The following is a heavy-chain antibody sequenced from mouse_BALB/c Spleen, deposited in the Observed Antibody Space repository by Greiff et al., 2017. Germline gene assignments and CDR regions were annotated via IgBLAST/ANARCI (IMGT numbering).Heavy chain of an antibody. V-gene: IGHV5-17*02. CDR1: GFTFSSFG. J-gene: IGHJ4*01. D-gene: IGHD1-1*01. CDR2: ISSGSSPI. CDR3: ARGWYYCSSYYAMDY. Sequence: EVKLMESGGGLVQPGGSRKLSCAASGFTFSSFGMHWVRQAPEKGLEWVAYISSGSSPIYYADTVKGRFTISRDNPKNTLFLQMTSLRSEDTAMYYCARGWYYCSSYYAMDYWGQGTSVTVSS.